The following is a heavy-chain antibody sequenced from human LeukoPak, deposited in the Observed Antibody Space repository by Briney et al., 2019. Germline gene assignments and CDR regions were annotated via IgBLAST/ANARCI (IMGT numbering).Heavy chain of an antibody. J-gene: IGHJ4*02. Sequence: GRSLRLSCGASGITFSTYGMHWVRQAPGQGLEWVAVISYDGSNRYYADSVKGRFTISRDNSKNTLYLQMNSLRAEDTAVYYCAKLRAPGCCSGGSCYSLDYWGQGTLVTVSS. CDR2: ISYDGSNR. D-gene: IGHD2-15*01. CDR3: AKLRAPGCCSGGSCYSLDY. CDR1: GITFSTYG. V-gene: IGHV3-30*18.